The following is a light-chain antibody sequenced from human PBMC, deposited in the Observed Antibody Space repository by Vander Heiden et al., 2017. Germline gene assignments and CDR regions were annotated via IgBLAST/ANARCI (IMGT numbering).Light chain of an antibody. V-gene: IGLV2-14*03. CDR1: SSDVGAYNY. J-gene: IGLJ1*01. CDR3: SSYTNSSPYV. Sequence: QSALTQPASVSGSPGQSITISCTGTSSDVGAYNYVSWYQQHPAKAPKLMIYAVSNRPSGVSNRFSGSKSGNTASLTISGLQAEDEADYYCSSYTNSSPYVFGTGTKVTVL. CDR2: AVS.